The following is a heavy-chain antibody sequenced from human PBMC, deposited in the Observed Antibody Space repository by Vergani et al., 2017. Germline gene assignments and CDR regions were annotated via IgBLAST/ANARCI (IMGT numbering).Heavy chain of an antibody. CDR1: GFTFSNYG. Sequence: QVQLVESGGGVVQPGGSLRLSCGASGFTFSNYGMHWVRQAPGKGLEWVTFIRYDGSNTYYADSVKGRFTISSDNSKNTLFLQMNSLRPEDTAVYYCARNAVTGSRYFDYYCQGSIVTVVS. CDR3: ARNAVTGSRYFDY. D-gene: IGHD6-19*01. CDR2: IRYDGSNT. J-gene: IGHJ4*02. V-gene: IGHV3-30*02.